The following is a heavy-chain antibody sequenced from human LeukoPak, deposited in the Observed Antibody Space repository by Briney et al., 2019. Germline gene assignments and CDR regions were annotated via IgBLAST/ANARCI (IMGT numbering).Heavy chain of an antibody. V-gene: IGHV4-4*07. D-gene: IGHD2-15*01. Sequence: SEALSLTCTVSGGSISSYYWSWIRQPAGKGLEWIGRIYTSGSTNYNPSLKSRVTMSVDTSKNQISLKLSSVTAADTAVYYCARVSPHIVVVVAATRGDYFDYWGQGTLVTVSS. J-gene: IGHJ4*02. CDR2: IYTSGST. CDR1: GGSISSYY. CDR3: ARVSPHIVVVVAATRGDYFDY.